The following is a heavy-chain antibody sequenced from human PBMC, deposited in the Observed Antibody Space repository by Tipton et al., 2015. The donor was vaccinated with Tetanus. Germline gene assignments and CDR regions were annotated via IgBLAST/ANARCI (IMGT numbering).Heavy chain of an antibody. J-gene: IGHJ6*02. CDR1: GYTFTGYY. CDR3: ARDRGDYISYGMDV. CDR2: IDPNRGGT. D-gene: IGHD3-22*01. V-gene: IGHV1-2*02. Sequence: QLVQSGAEMKKPGASVKVSCKASGYTFTGYYIYWVRQAPGQGLEWMGWIDPNRGGTVYAQKFQGTVTRTRDTSISTAYMELRSLRSDDTAVFYCARDRGDYISYGMDVWGPGTTVSVS.